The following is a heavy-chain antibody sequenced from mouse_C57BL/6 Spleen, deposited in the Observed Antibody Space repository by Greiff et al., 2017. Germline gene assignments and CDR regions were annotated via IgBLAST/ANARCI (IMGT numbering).Heavy chain of an antibody. CDR3: ARTGPFDY. CDR1: GYTFTSYW. Sequence: QVQLQQPGAELVKPGASVKLSCKASGYTFTSYWMQWVKQRPGQGLEWIGEIDPSDSYTNSNQKFKGKATLTVDTSSSTAYMQLSSLTSEDSAVYYCARTGPFDYWGQGTTLTVSS. V-gene: IGHV1-50*01. CDR2: IDPSDSYT. J-gene: IGHJ2*01.